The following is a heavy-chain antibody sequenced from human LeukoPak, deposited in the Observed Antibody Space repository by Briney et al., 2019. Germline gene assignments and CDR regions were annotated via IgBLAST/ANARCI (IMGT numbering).Heavy chain of an antibody. CDR3: TTEAGDD. CDR1: GFIVSDHY. V-gene: IGHV3-15*01. D-gene: IGHD5-24*01. Sequence: PGGSLRLSCAASGFIVSDHYMEWVRQAPGKGLEWVGHIKSKTDGGTTDYAAPVKGRFTISRDDSKNTLYLQMDSLKTEDTAVYYCTTEAGDDWGQGTLVTVSS. CDR2: IKSKTDGGTT. J-gene: IGHJ4*02.